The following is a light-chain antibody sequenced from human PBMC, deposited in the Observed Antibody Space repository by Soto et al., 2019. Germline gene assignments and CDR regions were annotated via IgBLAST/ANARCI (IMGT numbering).Light chain of an antibody. CDR1: SSDVGSYNL. J-gene: IGLJ1*01. CDR2: EGS. Sequence: QSALTQPASVSGSPGQSITISCTGTSSDVGSYNLVSWYQQHPGKAPRLMIYEGSKRPSGVSNRFSGSKSGNTASLTISGLQAEDEADYYCNSYTTNSNRVFGTGTKLTVL. V-gene: IGLV2-14*02. CDR3: NSYTTNSNRV.